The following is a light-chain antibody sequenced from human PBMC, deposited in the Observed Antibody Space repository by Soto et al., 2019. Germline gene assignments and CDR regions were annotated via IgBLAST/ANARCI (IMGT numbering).Light chain of an antibody. CDR2: EVS. V-gene: IGLV2-14*01. CDR3: SSYTSSSTLYV. CDR1: SSDVGGYNY. Sequence: QSVLTQPASXXXXPGQSITISCTGTSSDVGGYNYVSWYQQHPGKAPKLMIYEVSNRPSGVSNRFSGSKSGNTASLTISGLQAEDEADYYCSSYTSSSTLYVFGSGTKLTVL. J-gene: IGLJ1*01.